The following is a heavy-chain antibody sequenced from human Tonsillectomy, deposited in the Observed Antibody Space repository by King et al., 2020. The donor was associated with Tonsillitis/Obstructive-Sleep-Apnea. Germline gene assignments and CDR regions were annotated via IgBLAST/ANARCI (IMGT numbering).Heavy chain of an antibody. V-gene: IGHV3-48*02. CDR3: ARETTNFVSGYYYYMDV. Sequence: VQLVESGGGLVQPGGSLRLSCAASGFTFSSYSMNWVRQAPGKGLEWVSYISSSSSTIYYADSVKGRFTISRDNAKNSLYLQMNSLRDEDTAVYYCARETTNFVSGYYYYMDVWGKGTTVTVSS. CDR1: GFTFSSYS. D-gene: IGHD4-11*01. J-gene: IGHJ6*03. CDR2: ISSSSSTI.